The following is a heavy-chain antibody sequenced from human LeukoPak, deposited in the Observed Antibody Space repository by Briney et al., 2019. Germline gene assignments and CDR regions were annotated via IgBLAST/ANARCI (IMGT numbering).Heavy chain of an antibody. CDR1: GFTFSTYA. CDR2: ISYDGSNK. J-gene: IGHJ3*01. CDR3: AKVHCNSVNCYFSTFDF. D-gene: IGHD2-2*01. Sequence: GGSLRLSCAASGFTFSTYAMHWVRQAPGKGLEWVAVISYDGSNKYYPDSVKGRFTISRDNSKNTLSLQMNSLRAEDTAVYYCAKVHCNSVNCYFSTFDFWGQGTMVTVSS. V-gene: IGHV3-30*14.